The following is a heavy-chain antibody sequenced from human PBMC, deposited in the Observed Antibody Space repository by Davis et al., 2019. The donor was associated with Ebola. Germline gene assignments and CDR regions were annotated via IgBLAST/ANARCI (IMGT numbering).Heavy chain of an antibody. CDR2: INHIGST. CDR1: SGSFSGYY. Sequence: MPSETLSLTCAIYSGSFSGYYLTWIRQPPGKGLEWIGEINHIGSTAYDPSLKSRVTISVDTSNNQFSLKLSSVTAADTAMYYCARGLAGRRMGDWGQGTLVTVSS. D-gene: IGHD3-16*01. V-gene: IGHV4-34*01. CDR3: ARGLAGRRMGD. J-gene: IGHJ4*02.